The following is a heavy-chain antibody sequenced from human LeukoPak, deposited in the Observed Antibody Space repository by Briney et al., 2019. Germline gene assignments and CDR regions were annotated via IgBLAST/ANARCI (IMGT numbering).Heavy chain of an antibody. CDR3: ATDGNDYGDYRPFDH. Sequence: GASVKVSCKVSGYTLTELSMHWVRQAPGKGLEWMGGFDPEDGETIYAQKFQGRVTMSEDTSTDTAYMELSSLRSEDTAVYYCATDGNDYGDYRPFDHWGQGTLVTVSS. V-gene: IGHV1-24*01. CDR2: FDPEDGET. CDR1: GYTLTELS. J-gene: IGHJ5*02. D-gene: IGHD4-17*01.